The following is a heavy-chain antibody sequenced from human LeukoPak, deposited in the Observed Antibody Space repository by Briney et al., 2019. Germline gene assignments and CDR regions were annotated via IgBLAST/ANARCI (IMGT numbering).Heavy chain of an antibody. CDR3: ARDQATVTTRSRWFDP. D-gene: IGHD4-17*01. CDR2: IIPIFGTA. Sequence: SVKVPCKASGGTFSSYAISWVRQAPGQGLEWMGRIIPIFGTANYAQKFQGRVTITADKSTSTAYMELSSLRSEDTAVYYCARDQATVTTRSRWFDPWGQGTLVTVSS. J-gene: IGHJ5*02. V-gene: IGHV1-69*06. CDR1: GGTFSSYA.